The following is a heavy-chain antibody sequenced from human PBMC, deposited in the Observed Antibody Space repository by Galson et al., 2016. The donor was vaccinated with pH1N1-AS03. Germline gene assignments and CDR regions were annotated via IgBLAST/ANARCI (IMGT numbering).Heavy chain of an antibody. V-gene: IGHV3-66*01. CDR2: IYSGGTT. D-gene: IGHD4-23*01. CDR1: GFTASSSH. Sequence: SLRLSCAASGFTASSSHMSWVRQAPGKGLEWVSIIYSGGTTYYADSVKGRFIVSRDNSKNTLYLQMNSLRAEDTAVYYCVRDFRWGGNSGYWGQGTLVTVSS. CDR3: VRDFRWGGNSGY. J-gene: IGHJ4*02.